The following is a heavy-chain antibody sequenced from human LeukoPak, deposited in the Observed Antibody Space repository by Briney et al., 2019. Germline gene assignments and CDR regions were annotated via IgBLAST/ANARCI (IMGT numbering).Heavy chain of an antibody. CDR1: GFTFSTYS. Sequence: PGGSLRLSCAASGFTFSTYSMNWGRQAPGRGLEWLSYISSSSSTIYSADSMKCRFTVSRDNAKNSLYLQMNSLRAEDTAVYYCARGYYGSGSYWDYWGRGTLVTVSS. D-gene: IGHD3-10*01. CDR3: ARGYYGSGSYWDY. J-gene: IGHJ4*02. V-gene: IGHV3-48*01. CDR2: ISSSSSTI.